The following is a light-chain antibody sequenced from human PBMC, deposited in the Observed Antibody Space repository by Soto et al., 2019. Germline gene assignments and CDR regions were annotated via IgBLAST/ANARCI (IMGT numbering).Light chain of an antibody. V-gene: IGLV2-11*01. CDR3: RSYVGSYISV. J-gene: IGLJ1*01. CDR1: SSDVGGYHY. Sequence: QSVLTQPRSVSGSPGQSVTISCTGTSSDVGGYHYVSWYQHHPGKAPKLVIFDVNRRPSGVPHRFSGSKSDNTASLTISGLQAEDEVDFYCRSYVGSYISVSGIGTKVTVL. CDR2: DVN.